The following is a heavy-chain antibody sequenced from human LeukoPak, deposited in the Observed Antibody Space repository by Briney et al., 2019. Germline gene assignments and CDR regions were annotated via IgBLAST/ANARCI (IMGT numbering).Heavy chain of an antibody. CDR3: ARLSGGYCSGGSCYSILPRFDY. CDR2: IYYSGST. Sequence: SETLSLTCTVSGGSISSYYWSWIRQPPGKGLEWIGYIYYSGSTNYNPSPKSRVTISVDTSKNQFSLKLSSVTAADTAVYYCARLSGGYCSGGSCYSILPRFDYWGQGTLVTVSS. V-gene: IGHV4-59*08. J-gene: IGHJ4*02. CDR1: GGSISSYY. D-gene: IGHD2-15*01.